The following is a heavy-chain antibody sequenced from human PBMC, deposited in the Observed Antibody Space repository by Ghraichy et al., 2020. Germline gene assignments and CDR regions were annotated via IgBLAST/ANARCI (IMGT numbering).Heavy chain of an antibody. J-gene: IGHJ3*02. CDR2: ISSSSSTI. D-gene: IGHD6-19*01. CDR1: GFTFSSYS. V-gene: IGHV3-48*02. Sequence: GESLNISCAASGFTFSSYSINWVRQAPGKGLEWVSYISSSSSTIYYADSVKGRFTISRDNAKNSLYLQMNSLRDEDTAVYYCARVRAVAVYDAFDIWGQGTMVTVSS. CDR3: ARVRAVAVYDAFDI.